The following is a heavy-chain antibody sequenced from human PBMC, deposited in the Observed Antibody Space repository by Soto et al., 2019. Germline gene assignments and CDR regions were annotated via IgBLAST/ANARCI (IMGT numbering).Heavy chain of an antibody. Sequence: GGSLRLSCAASGFTFSSYAMSWVRQAPGKGLEWVSAISGSGGSTYYADSVKGRFTISRDNSKNTLYLQMNSLRAEDTAVYYCAKDLPGGDDVWSGYYYYYYFMAVWSKGSTVTVAS. CDR1: GFTFSSYA. D-gene: IGHD3-3*01. J-gene: IGHJ6*03. CDR3: AKDLPGGDDVWSGYYYYYYFMAV. CDR2: ISGSGGST. V-gene: IGHV3-23*01.